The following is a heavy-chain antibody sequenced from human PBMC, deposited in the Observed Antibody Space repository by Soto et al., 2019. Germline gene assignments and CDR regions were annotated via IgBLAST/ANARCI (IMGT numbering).Heavy chain of an antibody. CDR3: AHRFKYRNNWYYLDY. D-gene: IGHD1-1*01. Sequence: SGATLVNPTETLTLTCSFSGFSLSTSEVGVGWIRQPPGKAPEWLALIYGNNDRRYSPCLWPRLTITKITSKHNVLLSMTNMDPVDSATYCCAHRFKYRNNWYYLDYCDMGTMGTV. CDR2: IYGNNDR. CDR1: GFSLSTSEVG. V-gene: IGHV2-5*01. J-gene: IGHJ4*02.